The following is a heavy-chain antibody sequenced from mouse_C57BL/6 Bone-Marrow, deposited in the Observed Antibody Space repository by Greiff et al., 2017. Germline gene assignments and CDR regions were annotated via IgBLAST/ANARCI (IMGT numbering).Heavy chain of an antibody. J-gene: IGHJ3*01. CDR3: ARGGGFAY. CDR1: GYTFTSYT. V-gene: IGHV1-4*01. CDR2: INPSSGYT. Sequence: VHLVESGAELARPGASVKMSCKASGYTFTSYTMHWVKQRPGQGLEWIGYINPSSGYTTYNQKFKDKATLTADKSSSTAYMQLSSLTSEDSAVYYCARGGGFAYWGQGTLVTVSA.